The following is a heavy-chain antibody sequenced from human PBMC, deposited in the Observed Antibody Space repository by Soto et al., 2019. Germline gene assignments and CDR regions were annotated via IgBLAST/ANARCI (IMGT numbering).Heavy chain of an antibody. V-gene: IGHV3-43D*04. D-gene: IGHD2-21*01. J-gene: IGHJ6*02. CDR3: AKDLIPRRRGYGMDV. Sequence: EVQLVESGGVVVQPGGSLRLSCAASGFTFDDYAMHWVRQAPGKGLEWVSLISWDGGSTYYADSVKGRFTISRDNSKNSLYLQMNSLRAEDTALYYCAKDLIPRRRGYGMDVWGQGTTVTVSS. CDR2: ISWDGGST. CDR1: GFTFDDYA.